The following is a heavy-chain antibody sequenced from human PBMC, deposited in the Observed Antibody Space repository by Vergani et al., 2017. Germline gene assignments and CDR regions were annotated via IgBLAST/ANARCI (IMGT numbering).Heavy chain of an antibody. CDR2: ISGSGGST. Sequence: EVQLLESGGGLVQPGGSLRLSCAASGFTFSSYAMSWVRQAPGKGLEWVSAISGSGGSTYYADSVKGRFTISRDNSKNTLYLQMNSLRAEDTAVYYCARVPKYSSDEGYWGQGTLVTVSS. J-gene: IGHJ4*02. CDR1: GFTFSSYA. D-gene: IGHD6-25*01. CDR3: ARVPKYSSDEGY. V-gene: IGHV3-23*01.